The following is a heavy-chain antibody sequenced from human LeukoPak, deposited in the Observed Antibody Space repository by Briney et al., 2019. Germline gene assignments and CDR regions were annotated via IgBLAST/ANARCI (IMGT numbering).Heavy chain of an antibody. CDR1: GFTFSSYE. D-gene: IGHD1-26*01. CDR2: ISSSGSTI. V-gene: IGHV3-48*03. CDR3: ARVGATTRSGDY. J-gene: IGHJ4*02. Sequence: GRSLRLSCAASGFTFSSYEMNWVRQAPGKGLEWVSYISSSGSTIYYADSVKGRFTISRDNAKNSLYLQMNSLRAEDTAVYYCARVGATTRSGDYWGQGTLVTVSS.